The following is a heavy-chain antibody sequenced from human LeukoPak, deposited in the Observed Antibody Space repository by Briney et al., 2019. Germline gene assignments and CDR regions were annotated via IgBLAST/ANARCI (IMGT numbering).Heavy chain of an antibody. CDR2: IYYSGST. CDR1: GGSISSSSYY. D-gene: IGHD1-26*01. CDR3: ARGGTVRNGMDV. Sequence: SETLSLTCTVSGGSISSSSYYWGWIRQPPGKGLEWIGSIYYSGSTYYNPSLKSRVTISVDTSKNQFSLKLSSVTAADTAVYYCARGGTVRNGMDVWGQGTTVTVSS. V-gene: IGHV4-39*01. J-gene: IGHJ6*02.